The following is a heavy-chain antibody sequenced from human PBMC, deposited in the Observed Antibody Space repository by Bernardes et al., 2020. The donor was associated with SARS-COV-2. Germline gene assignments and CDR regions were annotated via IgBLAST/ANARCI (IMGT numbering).Heavy chain of an antibody. J-gene: IGHJ4*02. CDR2: IVVGSGNT. CDR3: AADLGYCGGDCFDY. D-gene: IGHD2-21*01. Sequence: SVKVSCKASGFTFTSSAMQWVRQARGQRLAWIGCIVVGSGNTNYAQKFQERVTITRDMSTSTAYMELSSLRSEDTAVYYCAADLGYCGGDCFDYWSQGTLVTVSS. CDR1: GFTFTSSA. V-gene: IGHV1-58*02.